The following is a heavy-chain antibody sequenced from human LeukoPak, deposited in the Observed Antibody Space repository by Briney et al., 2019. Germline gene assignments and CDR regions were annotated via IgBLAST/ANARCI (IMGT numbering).Heavy chain of an antibody. J-gene: IGHJ6*03. CDR1: GFTFSSYG. D-gene: IGHD3-3*01. CDR3: ARDGQRLLEWNHYMDV. Sequence: PGGSLRLSCAASGFTFSSYGMHWVRQAPGKGLEWVAVIWYDGSNKYYADSVKGRFTISRDNSKNTLYLQMNSLRAEDTAVYYCARDGQRLLEWNHYMDVWGKGTTVTVSS. CDR2: IWYDGSNK. V-gene: IGHV3-33*01.